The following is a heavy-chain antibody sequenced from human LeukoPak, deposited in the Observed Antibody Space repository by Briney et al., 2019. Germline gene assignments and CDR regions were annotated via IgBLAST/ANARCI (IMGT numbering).Heavy chain of an antibody. D-gene: IGHD1-26*01. CDR1: GFTFSSYA. V-gene: IGHV3-48*02. CDR3: ARGSYYAPYYFDY. J-gene: IGHJ4*02. CDR2: ISSGSNTI. Sequence: PGGSLRLSCAASGFTFSSYAMSWVRQAPGKGLEWLSYISSGSNTIFYADSVKGRFTISRDNAKNSLFLQVNSLRDEDTAVYYCARGSYYAPYYFDYWGQGTLVTVSS.